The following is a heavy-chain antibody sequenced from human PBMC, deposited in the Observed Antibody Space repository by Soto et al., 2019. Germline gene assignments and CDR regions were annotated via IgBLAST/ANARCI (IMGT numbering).Heavy chain of an antibody. J-gene: IGHJ4*02. CDR2: MNPNSGNT. D-gene: IGHD6-13*01. CDR1: GYTFTNYD. Sequence: QVQLVQSGAEVKKPGASVRVSCKTSGYTFTNYDINWVRQATGQGLEWMGWMNPNSGNTGYGQKLEGRLSMTRDNSISTGYMELSSLRSEDSAVYYCARWGQNAEAGPNFDYRGQGTLVTVSS. V-gene: IGHV1-8*01. CDR3: ARWGQNAEAGPNFDY.